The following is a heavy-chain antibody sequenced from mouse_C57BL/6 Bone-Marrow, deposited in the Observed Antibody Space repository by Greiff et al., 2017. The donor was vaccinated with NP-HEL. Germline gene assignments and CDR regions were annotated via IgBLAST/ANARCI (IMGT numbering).Heavy chain of an antibody. CDR2: INYDGSST. J-gene: IGHJ4*01. CDR1: GFTFSDYY. Sequence: EVKLMESEGGLVQPGSSMKLSCTASGFTFSDYYMAWVRQVPEKGLEWVANINYDGSSTYYLDSLKGRFIISRDNSKNILYLQLSSLKSEDTATYYCARDRNWDGYAMDYWGQGTSVTVSS. V-gene: IGHV5-16*01. D-gene: IGHD4-1*01. CDR3: ARDRNWDGYAMDY.